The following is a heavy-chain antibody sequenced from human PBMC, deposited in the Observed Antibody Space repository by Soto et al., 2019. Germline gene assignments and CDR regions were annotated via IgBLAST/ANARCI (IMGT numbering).Heavy chain of an antibody. CDR2: IYYSGST. CDR1: GGSVSSGSYY. CDR3: ARGYCSGGSCYIDI. D-gene: IGHD2-15*01. Sequence: SETLSLSCTVSGGSVSSGSYYWSWIRQPPGKGLEWIGYIYYSGSTNYNPSLKSRVTISVDTSKNQFSLKLSSVTAADTAVYYCARGYCSGGSCYIDIWGQGTMVTVSS. J-gene: IGHJ3*02. V-gene: IGHV4-61*01.